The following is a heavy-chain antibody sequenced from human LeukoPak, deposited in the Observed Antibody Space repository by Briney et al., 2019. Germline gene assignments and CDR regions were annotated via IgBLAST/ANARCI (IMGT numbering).Heavy chain of an antibody. D-gene: IGHD2-15*01. V-gene: IGHV1-8*01. CDR3: ARVGYCSGGSCGDV. CDR1: GYTFTSYD. J-gene: IGHJ6*02. Sequence: ASVKVSCKASGYTFTSYDINWVRQATEQGLEWMGWMNPNSGNTGYAQKFQGRVTMTRNTSISTAYMELSSLRSEDTAVYYCARVGYCSGGSCGDVWGQGTTVTVSS. CDR2: MNPNSGNT.